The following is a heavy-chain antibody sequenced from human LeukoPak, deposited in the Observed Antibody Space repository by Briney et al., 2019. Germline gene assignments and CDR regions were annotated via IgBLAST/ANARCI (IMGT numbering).Heavy chain of an antibody. Sequence: TSETLSLTCAVSGGSISSTNWWSWVRQPPGKGLEWIGEIFQSGRTNYNPSLKSRVTISVDKSRNQFSLKLSSVTAADTAVYYCARGHKLPRYAFDIWGQGTMVTVSS. CDR2: IFQSGRT. J-gene: IGHJ3*02. CDR3: ARGHKLPRYAFDI. D-gene: IGHD2-15*01. V-gene: IGHV4-4*02. CDR1: GGSISSTNW.